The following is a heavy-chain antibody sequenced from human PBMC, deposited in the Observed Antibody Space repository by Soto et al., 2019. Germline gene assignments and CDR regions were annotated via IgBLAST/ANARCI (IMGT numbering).Heavy chain of an antibody. CDR3: ARDIPFLGYCSSTSCRQYGMDV. Sequence: ASVKVSCKASGYTFSNSGISWVRQAPGQGLEWMGWISAYNGNTNYAQKLQGRVTMTTDTSTSTAYMELRSLRSDDTAVYYCARDIPFLGYCSSTSCRQYGMDVWGQGTTVTVSS. J-gene: IGHJ6*01. CDR1: GYTFSNSG. CDR2: ISAYNGNT. D-gene: IGHD2-2*01. V-gene: IGHV1-18*01.